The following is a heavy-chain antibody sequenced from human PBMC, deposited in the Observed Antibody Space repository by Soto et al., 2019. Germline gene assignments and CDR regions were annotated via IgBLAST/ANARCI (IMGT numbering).Heavy chain of an antibody. CDR3: ARAGSRLNWLDP. CDR2: VSNDGINK. J-gene: IGHJ5*02. CDR1: GLNFSSFA. V-gene: IGHV3-30-3*01. Sequence: LRLSCAASGLNFSSFAMHWVRQAPGKGLEWVAIVSNDGINKYYADSVKGRFSVSKDNSKNMLYLQMNSLRVEDTAVYYCARAGSRLNWLDPWGQGTMVTVSS.